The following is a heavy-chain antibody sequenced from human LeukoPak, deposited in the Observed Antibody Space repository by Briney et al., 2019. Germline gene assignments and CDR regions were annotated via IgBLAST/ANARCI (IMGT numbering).Heavy chain of an antibody. V-gene: IGHV4-61*02. Sequence: PSQTLSLTCTVSGGPISSGSYYWSWIRQPAGKGLEWIGRIYTSGSTNYNPSLKSRVTISVDTSKNQFSLKLSSVTAADTAVYYCAREKVVPAAPYYYYYGMDVWGQGTTVTVSS. CDR3: AREKVVPAAPYYYYYGMDV. J-gene: IGHJ6*02. D-gene: IGHD2-2*01. CDR2: IYTSGST. CDR1: GGPISSGSYY.